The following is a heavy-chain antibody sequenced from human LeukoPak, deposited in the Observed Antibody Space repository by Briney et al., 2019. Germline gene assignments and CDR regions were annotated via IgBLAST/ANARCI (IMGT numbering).Heavy chain of an antibody. CDR3: ARDTNWNYGLHYFDY. J-gene: IGHJ4*02. V-gene: IGHV3-30-3*01. D-gene: IGHD1-7*01. CDR2: ISYDGSNK. Sequence: GRSLRLSCAASGFTFSSYAMHWVRQAPGKGLERVAVISYDGSNKYYADSVKGRFTISRDNSKNTLYLQMNSLRAEDTAVYYCARDTNWNYGLHYFDYWGQGTLVTVSS. CDR1: GFTFSSYA.